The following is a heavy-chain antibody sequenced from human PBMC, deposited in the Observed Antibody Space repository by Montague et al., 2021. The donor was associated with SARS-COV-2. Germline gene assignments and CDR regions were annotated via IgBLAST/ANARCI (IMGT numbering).Heavy chain of an antibody. Sequence: SLRLSCAASGFTFSSYAMHWVRQAPGKGLESVAVISYDGSNKYYADSVKGRFTISRDNSKNTLYLQMNSLRAEDTAVYYCAGGLLWFGEFGYWGQGTLVTVSS. V-gene: IGHV3-30-3*01. CDR3: AGGLLWFGEFGY. CDR2: ISYDGSNK. CDR1: GFTFSSYA. D-gene: IGHD3-10*01. J-gene: IGHJ4*02.